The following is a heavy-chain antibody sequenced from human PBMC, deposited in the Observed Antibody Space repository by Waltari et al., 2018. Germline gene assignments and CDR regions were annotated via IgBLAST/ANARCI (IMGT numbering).Heavy chain of an antibody. CDR1: GFTVSRNY. CDR2: IYSGGST. D-gene: IGHD2-21*01. J-gene: IGHJ2*01. V-gene: IGHV3-53*01. Sequence: EVQLVESGGGLIQPGGSLRLSCAASGFTVSRNYMGWVRQAPGKGLEWVSVIYSGGSTYYADSVKGRVTISRDNSKNMLYLQMNSLRAEDTAVYYCARGLWIWYFDLWGRGTLVTVSS. CDR3: ARGLWIWYFDL.